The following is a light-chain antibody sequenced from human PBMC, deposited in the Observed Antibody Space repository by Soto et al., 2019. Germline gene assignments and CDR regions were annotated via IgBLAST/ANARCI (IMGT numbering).Light chain of an antibody. V-gene: IGLV2-23*02. CDR1: SSDVGGYNF. J-gene: IGLJ2*01. CDR2: EVS. CDR3: CSYAGSGTFVV. Sequence: QSALTQPASVSGSPGQSITISCTGTSSDVGGYNFVSWYQHHPGKAPKLMIYEVSKRPSGVSNRFSGSKSGNTASLTFSGLQTEDEADYYCCSYAGSGTFVVFGGGTKVTVL.